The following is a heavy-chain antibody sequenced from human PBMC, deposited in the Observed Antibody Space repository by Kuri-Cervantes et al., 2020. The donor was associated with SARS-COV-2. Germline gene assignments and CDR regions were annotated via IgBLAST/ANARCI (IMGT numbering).Heavy chain of an antibody. Sequence: GGSLRLSCAASGFTFDDYAMHWVRQAPGKGLEWVSLVSWDGGSTYYADSVKGRFTISRDNAKNSLYLQMNSLRAEDTAVYYGARGDGQLVLPVDYWGQGTLVTVSS. CDR3: ARGDGQLVLPVDY. J-gene: IGHJ4*02. CDR2: VSWDGGST. V-gene: IGHV3-43D*03. CDR1: GFTFDDYA. D-gene: IGHD6-6*01.